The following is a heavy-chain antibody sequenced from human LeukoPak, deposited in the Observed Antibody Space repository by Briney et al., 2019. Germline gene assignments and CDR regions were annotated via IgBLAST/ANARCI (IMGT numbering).Heavy chain of an antibody. V-gene: IGHV3-23*01. CDR1: GITLSNYG. CDR3: AKRGVVIRVILVGFHKEAYYFDS. Sequence: GGSLRLSCAVSGITLSNYGMSWVRQAPGKGLEWVAGISDSGGRTNYVDSVKGRFTISRDNPKNTLYLQMNSLRAEDTAVYFCAKRGVVIRVILVGFHKEAYYFDSWGQGALVTVSS. J-gene: IGHJ4*02. CDR2: ISDSGGRT. D-gene: IGHD3-22*01.